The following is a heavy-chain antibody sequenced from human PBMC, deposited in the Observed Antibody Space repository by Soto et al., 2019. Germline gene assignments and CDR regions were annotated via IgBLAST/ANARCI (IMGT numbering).Heavy chain of an antibody. CDR2: MNPNSGNT. CDR3: ARESSTGKYHYYGMDV. V-gene: IGHV1-8*02. J-gene: IGHJ6*02. CDR1: GYTFTSYG. D-gene: IGHD2-2*01. Sequence: ASVKVSCKASGYTFTSYGIHWVGQAPGQRLEWTGWMNPNSGNTGYAQKFQGRVTMTRNTSISTAYMELSSLRSEDTAVYYCARESSTGKYHYYGMDVWGQGTTVTVSS.